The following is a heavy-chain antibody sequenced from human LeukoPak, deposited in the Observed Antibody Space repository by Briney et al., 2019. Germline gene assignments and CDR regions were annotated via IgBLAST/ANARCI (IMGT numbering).Heavy chain of an antibody. CDR2: INGGGGYT. J-gene: IGHJ4*02. D-gene: IGHD3-10*01. CDR3: AKDRSGSGSYYPDY. CDR1: GFTFSSYA. V-gene: IGHV3-23*01. Sequence: PSGGSLRLSCATSGFTFSSYAMSWVRQAPGKGLEWVSAINGGGGYTYYADSVKGRFTVSRDNSKNTLYLQMNSLRAEDTAVYYCAKDRSGSGSYYPDYWGQGTLVTVSS.